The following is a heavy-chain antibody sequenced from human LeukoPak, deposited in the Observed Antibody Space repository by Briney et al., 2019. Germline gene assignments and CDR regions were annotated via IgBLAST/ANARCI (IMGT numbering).Heavy chain of an antibody. J-gene: IGHJ5*02. Sequence: SETLSLTCTVSDGSINSYFWSWIRQLAGKGLEHIGRIYASGSTNYNPSLKSRVTMSVDTSKNQFSLKLTSVTAADTAVYYCARLLVVESRFDPWGQGTLVTVSS. CDR2: IYASGST. D-gene: IGHD2-15*01. CDR3: ARLLVVESRFDP. V-gene: IGHV4-4*07. CDR1: DGSINSYF.